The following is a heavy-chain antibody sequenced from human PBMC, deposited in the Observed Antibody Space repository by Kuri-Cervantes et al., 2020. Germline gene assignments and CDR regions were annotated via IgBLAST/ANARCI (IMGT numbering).Heavy chain of an antibody. D-gene: IGHD6-6*01. Sequence: GSLRLSCTVSGGSISSYYWSWIRQPPGKGLEWIGYIYYSGGTHYNPSLKSRVTLAVDTSKNHFSLELTSVTAADTAVYYCARDLEYSSSSLLFYIWGQGTMVTVSS. J-gene: IGHJ3*02. CDR1: GGSISSYY. V-gene: IGHV4-59*01. CDR3: ARDLEYSSSSLLFYI. CDR2: IYYSGGT.